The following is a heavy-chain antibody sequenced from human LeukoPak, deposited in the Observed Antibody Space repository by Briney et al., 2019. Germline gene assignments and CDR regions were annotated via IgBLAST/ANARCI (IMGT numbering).Heavy chain of an antibody. V-gene: IGHV3-30*02. D-gene: IGHD3-10*01. Sequence: GGSLTLSCAASGFSFSTADMHWVRQAPGKGLEWVAFLRSGGNDKYYAGSVKGRFTISRANSKNTLFLQMNSLRADATAVYYCAKDLFGSGSYEYWGQGTLVTVSS. CDR3: AKDLFGSGSYEY. CDR2: LRSGGNDK. CDR1: GFSFSTAD. J-gene: IGHJ4*02.